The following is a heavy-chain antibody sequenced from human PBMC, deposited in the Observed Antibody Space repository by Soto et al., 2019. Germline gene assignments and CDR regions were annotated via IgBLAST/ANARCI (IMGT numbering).Heavy chain of an antibody. Sequence: QAGGSLRLSCAASGFTVSSNYMSWVRQAPGKGLEWVSVIYSGGSTYYADSVKGRFTISRDNSKNTLYLQMNSLRAEDTAVYYCARVPTDGPNYYYYGMDVWGQGTTVTVSS. V-gene: IGHV3-53*01. CDR1: GFTVSSNY. CDR3: ARVPTDGPNYYYYGMDV. J-gene: IGHJ6*02. CDR2: IYSGGST.